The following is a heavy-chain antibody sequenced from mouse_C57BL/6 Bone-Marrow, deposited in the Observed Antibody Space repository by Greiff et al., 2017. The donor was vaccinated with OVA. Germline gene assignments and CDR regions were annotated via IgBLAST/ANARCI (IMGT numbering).Heavy chain of an antibody. CDR3: ARDLLRAMDY. D-gene: IGHD1-1*01. V-gene: IGHV5-16*01. J-gene: IGHJ4*01. CDR2: INYDGSST. Sequence: EVMLVESEGGLVQPGSSMKLSCTASGFTFSDYYMAWVRQVPEKGLEWVANINYDGSSTYYLDSLKSRFIISRDNAKNILYLQMSSLKSEDTATYYFARDLLRAMDYWGQGTSVTVSS. CDR1: GFTFSDYY.